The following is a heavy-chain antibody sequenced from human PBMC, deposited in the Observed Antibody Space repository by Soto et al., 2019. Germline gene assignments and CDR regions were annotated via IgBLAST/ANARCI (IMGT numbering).Heavy chain of an antibody. J-gene: IGHJ4*02. V-gene: IGHV4-39*01. Sequence: SETLSLTCTVCGGSVTNSSYYWGWIRQSPGKGLEWIGSVYYRGRSYSKSSVKSRVTISVDTSKNRFSLSLNSVTASDTAVYFCVSQRTTVPTQAYFDYWGPGALVTVSS. CDR3: VSQRTTVPTQAYFDY. D-gene: IGHD4-17*01. CDR2: VYYRGRS. CDR1: GGSVTNSSYY.